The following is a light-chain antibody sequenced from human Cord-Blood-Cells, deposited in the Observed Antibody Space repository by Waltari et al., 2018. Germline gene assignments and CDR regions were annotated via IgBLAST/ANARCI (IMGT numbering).Light chain of an antibody. CDR2: DVS. J-gene: IGLJ1*01. V-gene: IGLV2-14*01. Sequence: QSALTQPASVSGSPGQSITISCTGTSSDVGGYNYVSWYQQHPGKAPKHMIYDVSKRASGVSNRFSGSKSGYTASLTISGLQAEDEADYYCSSYTSSSTYVFGTGTKVTVL. CDR3: SSYTSSSTYV. CDR1: SSDVGGYNY.